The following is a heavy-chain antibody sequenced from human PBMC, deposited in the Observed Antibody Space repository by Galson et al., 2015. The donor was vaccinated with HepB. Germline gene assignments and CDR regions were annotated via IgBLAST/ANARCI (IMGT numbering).Heavy chain of an antibody. J-gene: IGHJ6*02. V-gene: IGHV3-30*18. CDR2: ISYDGSNK. CDR3: AKVPGMNVVVPAAILGMDV. CDR1: GFTFSSYG. Sequence: SLRLSCAASGFTFSSYGMHWVRQAPGKGLEWVAVISYDGSNKYYADSVKGRFTISRDNSKNTLYLQMNSLRAEDTAVYYCAKVPGMNVVVPAAILGMDVWGQGTTVTVSS. D-gene: IGHD2-2*01.